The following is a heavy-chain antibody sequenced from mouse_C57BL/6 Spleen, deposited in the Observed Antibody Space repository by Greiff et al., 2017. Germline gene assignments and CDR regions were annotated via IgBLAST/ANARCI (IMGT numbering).Heavy chain of an antibody. CDR2: INPSDGST. CDR3: TSAGDYPWFAY. Sequence: VQLQQSGPELVKPGASVKLSCKASGYTFTSYDINWVQQRPGQGLEWIGWINPSDGSTKYTEKFKGKATLTVDTSSSTAFLELHSLTSEDSAVYFCTSAGDYPWFAYWGQGTLVTVSA. D-gene: IGHD2-4*01. J-gene: IGHJ3*01. CDR1: GYTFTSYD. V-gene: IGHV1-85*01.